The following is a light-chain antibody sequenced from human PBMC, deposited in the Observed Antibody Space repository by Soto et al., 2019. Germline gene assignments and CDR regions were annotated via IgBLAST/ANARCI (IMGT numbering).Light chain of an antibody. J-gene: IGKJ4*01. CDR3: QHHST. CDR2: GAS. Sequence: EIVLTQSPGTLSLSPGERATLSCRASQGVSSSSLAWYQQKPGQAPRLLIYGASGRATGIPDRFSGSGSGTDFTLTSSRLEPEDLAVYYCQHHSTFGGGTKVEI. V-gene: IGKV3-20*01. CDR1: QGVSSSS.